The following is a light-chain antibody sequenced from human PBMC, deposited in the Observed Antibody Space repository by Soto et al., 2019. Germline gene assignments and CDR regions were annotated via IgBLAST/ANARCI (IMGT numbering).Light chain of an antibody. J-gene: IGKJ4*01. CDR3: QQYGSSPLT. CDR2: RAS. CDR1: QSVSSDY. V-gene: IGKV3-20*01. Sequence: EIVLTQSPGTLSLSLGERATLSCRASQSVSSDYVAWYRQKPGQVPTVLIYRASTRATGIPDRFSGSGSGTDVTLTISRVEPEDFAVYYCQQYGSSPLTFGGGTRVEIK.